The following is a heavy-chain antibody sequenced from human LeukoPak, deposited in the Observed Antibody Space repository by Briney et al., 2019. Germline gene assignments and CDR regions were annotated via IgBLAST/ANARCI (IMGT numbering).Heavy chain of an antibody. CDR2: ISAYNGNT. D-gene: IGHD5-24*01. CDR1: GYTFTSYG. CDR3: AREKMATIPNWFDP. J-gene: IGHJ5*02. Sequence: ASVKVSCKASGYTFTSYGISWVRQAPGQGLEWMGWISAYNGNTNYAQKLQGRVTMTTDTSTSTAYMELRSLRSDDTAVYYCAREKMATIPNWFDPWGQGTLVTVSS. V-gene: IGHV1-18*01.